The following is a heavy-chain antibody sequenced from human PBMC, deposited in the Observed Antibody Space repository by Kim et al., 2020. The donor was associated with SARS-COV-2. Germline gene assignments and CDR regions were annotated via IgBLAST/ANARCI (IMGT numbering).Heavy chain of an antibody. V-gene: IGHV4-59*08. CDR1: GASISSYY. D-gene: IGHD6-13*01. Sequence: SETLSLTCTVSGASISSYYWSWIRQPPGKGLEWIGYIYYSGSTNYNPSLKSRVTISIDTSKNQFSLKLSSVTAADTASYYCARHLYSGYYFDYWGQGTLV. CDR3: ARHLYSGYYFDY. J-gene: IGHJ4*02. CDR2: IYYSGST.